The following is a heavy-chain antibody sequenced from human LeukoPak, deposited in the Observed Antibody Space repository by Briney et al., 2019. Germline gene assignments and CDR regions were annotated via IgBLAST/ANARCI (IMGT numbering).Heavy chain of an antibody. CDR3: AKSVQQWLVLFDY. CDR2: ISGSGGST. V-gene: IGHV3-23*01. D-gene: IGHD6-19*01. CDR1: GFTFSSYA. Sequence: GGSLRLSCAASGFTFSSYAMSWVRQAPGKGLEWVSAISGSGGSTYYADSVKGRFTIFRDNSKNTLYLQMNSLRAEDTAVYYCAKSVQQWLVLFDYWGQGTLVTVPS. J-gene: IGHJ4*02.